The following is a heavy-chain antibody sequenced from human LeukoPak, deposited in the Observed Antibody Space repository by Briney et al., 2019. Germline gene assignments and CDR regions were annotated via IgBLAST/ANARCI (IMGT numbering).Heavy chain of an antibody. J-gene: IGHJ6*02. CDR3: ARGYDYFHGMDV. V-gene: IGHV1-8*02. CDR2: MNPNSGYT. Sequence: ASVKVSCKASGYTFINYDINWVRQAPGQGLGYMGWMNPNSGYTGSAQKFHGRVTMTRDTSIQTAYLELTTLTSDDTAVYYCARGYDYFHGMDVWGQGTTVSVSS. CDR1: GYTFINYD.